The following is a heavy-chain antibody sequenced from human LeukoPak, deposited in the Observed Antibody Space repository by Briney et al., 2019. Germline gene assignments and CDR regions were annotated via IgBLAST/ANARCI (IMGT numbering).Heavy chain of an antibody. CDR1: GGSISNSRYY. D-gene: IGHD3-22*01. CDR3: ARGDSSGYYSYY. J-gene: IGHJ4*02. CDR2: IYYSGST. V-gene: IGHV4-61*05. Sequence: PSETLSLTCTVSGGSISNSRYYWGWIRQPPGKGLEWIGYIYYSGSTNYNPSLKSRVTISVDTSKNQFSLKLSSVTAADTAVYYCARGDSSGYYSYYWGQGTLVTVSS.